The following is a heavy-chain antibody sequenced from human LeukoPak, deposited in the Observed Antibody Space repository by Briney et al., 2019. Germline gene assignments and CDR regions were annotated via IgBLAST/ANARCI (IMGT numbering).Heavy chain of an antibody. Sequence: GGPLRLSCAASGFTFSSYGMHWVRQAPGKGLEWVAVIWYDGSNKYYADSVKGRFTISRDNSKNTLYLQMNSLRAEDTAVYYCARELWMATIPDYWGQGTLVTVSS. CDR2: IWYDGSNK. V-gene: IGHV3-33*01. D-gene: IGHD3-10*01. CDR1: GFTFSSYG. CDR3: ARELWMATIPDY. J-gene: IGHJ4*02.